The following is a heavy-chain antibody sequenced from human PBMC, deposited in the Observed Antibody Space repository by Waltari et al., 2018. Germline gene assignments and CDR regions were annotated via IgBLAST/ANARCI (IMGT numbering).Heavy chain of an antibody. D-gene: IGHD6-19*01. CDR2: IGSSSSFM. V-gene: IGHV3-21*02. CDR1: GFKFSAYA. Sequence: EVQLVESGGGLVKPGGSLRLSCVASGFKFSAYAMNWVRQAPGKGREGVSSIGSSSSFMDYADSVRGRVTVSRDNAKNTLYLQMDTLRAEDTAVYYCAREGAEQWVVEDYGMDVWGQGTTVTVSS. J-gene: IGHJ6*02. CDR3: AREGAEQWVVEDYGMDV.